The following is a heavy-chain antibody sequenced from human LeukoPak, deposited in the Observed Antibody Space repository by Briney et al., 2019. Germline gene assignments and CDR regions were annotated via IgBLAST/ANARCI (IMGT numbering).Heavy chain of an antibody. D-gene: IGHD3-16*02. J-gene: IGHJ4*02. Sequence: SETLSLTCAVYGGSFSGYYWSWIRQPPGKGLEWIGEINHSGSTNYNPSLKSRVTISVDTSKNQFSLKLSSVTAADTAVYYCALRSYRGDYWGQGTLVTVSS. CDR2: INHSGST. CDR1: GGSFSGYY. V-gene: IGHV4-34*01. CDR3: ALRSYRGDY.